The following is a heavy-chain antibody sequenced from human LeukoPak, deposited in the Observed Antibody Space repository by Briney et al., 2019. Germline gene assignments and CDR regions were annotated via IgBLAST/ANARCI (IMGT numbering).Heavy chain of an antibody. J-gene: IGHJ4*02. CDR1: GGSISSSNW. V-gene: IGHV4-4*02. Sequence: SETLSLTCAVSGGSISSSNWWSWVRQPPGKGLEWIGEIYHSGSTNYNPSLKSRVTISVDKSKNQFSLKLSSVTAADTAVYYCARRAVAGSTDIDYWGQGTLVTVSS. CDR3: ARRAVAGSTDIDY. CDR2: IYHSGST. D-gene: IGHD6-19*01.